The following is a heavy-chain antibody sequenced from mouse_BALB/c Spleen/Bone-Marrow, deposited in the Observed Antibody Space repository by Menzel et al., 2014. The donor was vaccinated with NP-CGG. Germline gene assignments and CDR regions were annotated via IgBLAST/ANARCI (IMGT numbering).Heavy chain of an antibody. CDR2: INPGSGGT. V-gene: IGHV1-54*01. D-gene: IGHD1-2*01. CDR3: ARGGDYGFMDY. CDR1: GYAFTNYL. Sequence: VQLQQSGAELVRPGTSVEVSCKASGYAFTNYLIEWVKQRPGQGLEWIGVINPGSGGTNYNEKFKGKATLTADKSSSTAYMQLSSLTSDDSAVYFCARGGDYGFMDYWGQGTSVTVSS. J-gene: IGHJ4*01.